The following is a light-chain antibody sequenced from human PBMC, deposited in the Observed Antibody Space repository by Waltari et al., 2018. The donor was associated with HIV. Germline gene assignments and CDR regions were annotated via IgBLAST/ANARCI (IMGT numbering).Light chain of an antibody. CDR3: CSYAGRSIYV. Sequence: QPALTQPASVSGSPGQSITLSCSGTSSDIGPYELVSWYQQHPGKAPKVIVYEVSKRPSGTSDRFSGSKSGNTASLTISGLQAEDEADYYCCSYAGRSIYVFGTGTTVTVL. CDR2: EVS. V-gene: IGLV2-23*02. J-gene: IGLJ1*01. CDR1: SSDIGPYEL.